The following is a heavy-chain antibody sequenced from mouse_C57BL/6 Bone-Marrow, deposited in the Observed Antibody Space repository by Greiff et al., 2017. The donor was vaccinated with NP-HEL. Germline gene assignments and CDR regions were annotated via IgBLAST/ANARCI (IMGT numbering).Heavy chain of an antibody. V-gene: IGHV7-1*01. CDR2: SRNKANDYTT. CDR3: ARDNWDWYFDV. Sequence: EVKLVESGGGLVQSGRSLRLSCATSGFTFSDFYMEWVRQAPGKGPEWIAASRNKANDYTTEYSASVKGRFIVSRDTSQSILYLQMNALRAEDTAIYYCARDNWDWYFDVWGTGTTVTVSS. J-gene: IGHJ1*03. CDR1: GFTFSDFY. D-gene: IGHD4-1*01.